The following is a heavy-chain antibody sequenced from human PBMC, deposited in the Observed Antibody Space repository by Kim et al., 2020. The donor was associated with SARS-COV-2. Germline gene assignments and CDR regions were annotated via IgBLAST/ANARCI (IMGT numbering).Heavy chain of an antibody. D-gene: IGHD6-19*01. CDR2: ISWNSGSI. V-gene: IGHV3-9*01. J-gene: IGHJ4*01. Sequence: GGSLRLSCAASGFTFDDYSMHWVRQAPGKGLEWVSGISWNSGSIGYADSVKGRFTISRDNAKNSLYLQMNNLRAEDTALYYCAKGRVVAGTLTPFDYWG. CDR3: AKGRVVAGTLTPFDY. CDR1: GFTFDDYS.